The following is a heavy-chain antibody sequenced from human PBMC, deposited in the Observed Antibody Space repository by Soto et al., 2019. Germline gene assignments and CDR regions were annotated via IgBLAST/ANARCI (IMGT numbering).Heavy chain of an antibody. D-gene: IGHD3-3*01. CDR3: TTDTPFTIFGVFIEQKIDY. V-gene: IGHV3-15*01. CDR1: GFTFSNAW. CDR2: IKSKTDGGTT. J-gene: IGHJ4*02. Sequence: EVQLVESGGGLVKPGGSLRLSCAASGFTFSNAWMSWVRQAPGKGLEWVGRIKSKTDGGTTDYATPVKGRFTISRDDSKNTLYLQMNSLKTEDTAVYYCTTDTPFTIFGVFIEQKIDYWGQGTLVTVSS.